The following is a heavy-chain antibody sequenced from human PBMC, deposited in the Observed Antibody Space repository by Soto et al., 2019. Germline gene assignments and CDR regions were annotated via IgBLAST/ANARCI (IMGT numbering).Heavy chain of an antibody. CDR1: GGSISTSTYW. V-gene: IGHV4-39*01. CDR3: ARLPLNFAVDY. D-gene: IGHD3-9*01. Sequence: QLQLQESGPGLVKPSETLSLTCTVSGGSISTSTYWWGWIRQPPGKGLEWIGSIFYTGTTSYNSSLKSGSTISIDTSKNHFSLTLNYMTAAHTALYFCARLPLNFAVDYWGQGALVTVSS. CDR2: IFYTGTT. J-gene: IGHJ4*02.